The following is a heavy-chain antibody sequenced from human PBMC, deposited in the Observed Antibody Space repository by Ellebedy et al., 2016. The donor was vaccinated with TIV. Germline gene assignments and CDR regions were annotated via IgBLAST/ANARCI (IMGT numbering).Heavy chain of an antibody. J-gene: IGHJ4*02. CDR1: GGSISSSSYY. CDR2: IYYSGST. Sequence: SETLSLTXTVSGGSISSSSYYWGWIRQPPGKGLEWIGSIYYSGSTYYNPSLKSRVTISVDTSKNQFSLKLSSVTAADTAVYYCARDPSEAYDYWGQGTLVTVSS. V-gene: IGHV4-39*07. CDR3: ARDPSEAYDY.